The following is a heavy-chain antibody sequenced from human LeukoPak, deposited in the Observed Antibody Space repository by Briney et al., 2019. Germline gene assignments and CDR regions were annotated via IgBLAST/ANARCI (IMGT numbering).Heavy chain of an antibody. CDR2: IGWNSGRI. J-gene: IGHJ3*02. V-gene: IGHV3-9*03. Sequence: QPGRSLRLSCAASGFTFDDYAMHWVRQAPGKGLEWVSSIGWNSGRIAYVDSVKGRFTISRDNAKNSLYLQMNSLRAEDMALYFCAKDIYGTGIQDAFDIWGQGTMVTVSS. D-gene: IGHD1-1*01. CDR1: GFTFDDYA. CDR3: AKDIYGTGIQDAFDI.